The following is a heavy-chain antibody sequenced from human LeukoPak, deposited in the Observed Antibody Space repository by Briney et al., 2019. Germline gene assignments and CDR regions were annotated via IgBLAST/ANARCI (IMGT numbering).Heavy chain of an antibody. Sequence: TSETLSLTCTVSGGSISSSSYYWGWIRQPPGKGLEWIGSIYYSGSTYYNPSLKSRVTISVDTSKNQFSLRLTSVTAADTAVYYCARRSGYSPNWFDPWGQGTLVTVSS. CDR3: ARRSGYSPNWFDP. V-gene: IGHV4-39*07. CDR1: GGSISSSSYY. J-gene: IGHJ5*02. CDR2: IYYSGST. D-gene: IGHD3-3*01.